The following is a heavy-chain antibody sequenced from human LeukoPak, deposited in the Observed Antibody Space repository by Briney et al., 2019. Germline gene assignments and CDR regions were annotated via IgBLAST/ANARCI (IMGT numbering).Heavy chain of an antibody. CDR1: GFTFSSYG. J-gene: IGHJ6*04. D-gene: IGHD6-13*01. CDR3: AKESSSSWYDYYGMDV. Sequence: PGGSLTLSCAASGFTFSSYGMHWVRQAPGKGLEGVAVISYDGSNKYYGDRVKGRFTISRDNSKNTLYLQMNSLRAEDTAVYYCAKESSSSWYDYYGMDVWGKGTTVTVSS. CDR2: ISYDGSNK. V-gene: IGHV3-30*18.